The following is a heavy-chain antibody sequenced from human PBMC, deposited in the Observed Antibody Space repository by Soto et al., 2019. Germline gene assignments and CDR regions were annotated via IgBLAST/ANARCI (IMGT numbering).Heavy chain of an antibody. CDR1: GGSISSGGYY. V-gene: IGHV4-31*03. Sequence: QVQLQESGPGLVKPSQTLSLTCTVSGGSISSGGYYWSWIRQHPGKGLEWIGYIYYSGSTYYNPSLKSRGTISVDTSKNQFSLKLSSVTAADTAVYYCAIHAPGSSSWYGDAFDIWGQGTMVTVSS. D-gene: IGHD6-13*01. J-gene: IGHJ3*02. CDR3: AIHAPGSSSWYGDAFDI. CDR2: IYYSGST.